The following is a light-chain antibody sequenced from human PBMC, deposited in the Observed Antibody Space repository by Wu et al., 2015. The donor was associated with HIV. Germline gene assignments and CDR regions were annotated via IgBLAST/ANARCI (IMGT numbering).Light chain of an antibody. CDR1: QGISNF. Sequence: DIQMTQSPSSLSASVGDRVTITCRASQGISNFLAWYQQKPGKPPKVLIYAASTLQSGVPSRFSGSGSGTDFTLTISSLEPEDFAVYYCQQRTNWPRVTFGQGTKLEMK. CDR2: AAS. CDR3: QQRTNWPRVT. J-gene: IGKJ2*01. V-gene: IGKV1-27*01.